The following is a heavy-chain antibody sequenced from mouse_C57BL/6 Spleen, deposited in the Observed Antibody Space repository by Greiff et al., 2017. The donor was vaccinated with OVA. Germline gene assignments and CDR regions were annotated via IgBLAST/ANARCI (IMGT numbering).Heavy chain of an antibody. CDR2: IYPSDSET. V-gene: IGHV1-61*01. CDR1: GYTFTSYW. J-gene: IGHJ2*01. Sequence: VQLQQPGAELVRPGSSVKLSCKASGYTFTSYWMDWVKQRPGQGLEWIGNIYPSDSETHYNQKFKDKATLTVDKSSSTAYMKLSSLTSEDSAVYYCARRELGRSFDYWGQGTTLTVSS. CDR3: ARRELGRSFDY. D-gene: IGHD4-1*01.